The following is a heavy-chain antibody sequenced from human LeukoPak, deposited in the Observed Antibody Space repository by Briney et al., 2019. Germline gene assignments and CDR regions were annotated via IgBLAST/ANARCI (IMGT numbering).Heavy chain of an antibody. CDR1: GGSISSSSYY. D-gene: IGHD4-23*01. V-gene: IGHV4-39*07. CDR3: ARDGYGGNSAPLHY. CDR2: IYYSGST. J-gene: IGHJ4*02. Sequence: SETLSLTCTVSGGSISSSSYYWGWIRQPPGKGLEWIGSIYYSGSTYYNPSLKSRVTISVDTSKNQFSLKLSSVTAADTAVYYCARDGYGGNSAPLHYWGQGTLVTVSS.